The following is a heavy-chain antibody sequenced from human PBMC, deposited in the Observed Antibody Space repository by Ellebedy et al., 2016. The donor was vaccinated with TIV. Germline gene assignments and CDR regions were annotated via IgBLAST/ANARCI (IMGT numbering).Heavy chain of an antibody. V-gene: IGHV3-20*03. J-gene: IGHJ4*02. CDR1: GFTFDDYG. CDR2: INWNGGST. D-gene: IGHD4-17*01. CDR3: ARDLTTGGPFDY. Sequence: GGSLRLXXAASGFTFDDYGMSWVRQAPGKGLEWVSGINWNGGSTGYADSVKGRFTISRDNAKNSLYLQMNSLRAEDTALYYCARDLTTGGPFDYWGQGTLVTVSS.